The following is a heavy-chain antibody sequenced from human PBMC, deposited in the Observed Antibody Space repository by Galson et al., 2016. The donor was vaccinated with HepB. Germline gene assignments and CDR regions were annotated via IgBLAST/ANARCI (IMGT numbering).Heavy chain of an antibody. CDR3: ARDISGADSFDV. D-gene: IGHD5-12*01. V-gene: IGHV1-2*02. CDR1: GYTFHGYY. Sequence: SVKVSCKASGYTFHGYYIHWLRQAPGQGLEWMGWINPNTGDTHYPQNFQDRVTMTRDTAINTVYMDLNRLSYDDTSMYYCARDISGADSFDVWGQGTIITVSS. J-gene: IGHJ3*01. CDR2: INPNTGDT.